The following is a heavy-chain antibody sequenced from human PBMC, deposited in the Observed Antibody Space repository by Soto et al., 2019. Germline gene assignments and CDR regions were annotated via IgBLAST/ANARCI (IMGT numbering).Heavy chain of an antibody. CDR2: IIPIFGTA. CDR1: GGTFSSYA. V-gene: IGHV1-69*01. Sequence: QVQLVQSGAEVKKPGSSVKVSCKASGGTFSSYAISWVRQAPGQGLEWMGGIIPIFGTANYAQKFQGRVTITADESTSTAYMELSSLRSEDTAVYYCARVPEDSSWYGRGYYYYGMDVWGQGTTVTFSS. J-gene: IGHJ6*02. CDR3: ARVPEDSSWYGRGYYYYGMDV. D-gene: IGHD6-13*01.